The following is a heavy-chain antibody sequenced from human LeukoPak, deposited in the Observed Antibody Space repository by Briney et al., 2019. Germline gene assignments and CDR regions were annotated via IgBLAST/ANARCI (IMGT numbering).Heavy chain of an antibody. CDR3: ALIAAADYFDY. J-gene: IGHJ4*02. V-gene: IGHV3-11*01. Sequence: GGSLRLSCAASGFTFSDYYMSWIRQAPGKGLEWVSYISSSGSTIYYADSVKGRFTISRDNAKNSLYLQMNSLRAEDTAVYYCALIAAADYFDYWGQGTLVTVSS. CDR2: ISSSGSTI. CDR1: GFTFSDYY. D-gene: IGHD6-13*01.